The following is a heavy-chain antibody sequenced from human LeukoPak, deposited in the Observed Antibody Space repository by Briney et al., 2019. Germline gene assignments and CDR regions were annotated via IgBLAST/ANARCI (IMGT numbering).Heavy chain of an antibody. CDR3: AGGHDSSGYSHY. CDR2: ISYDGSNK. Sequence: PGGSLRLSCAASGFTFSSYAKHWVRQAPGKGLEWVAVISYDGSNKYYADSVKGRFTISRDNSKNTLYLQMNSLRAEDTAVYYCAGGHDSSGYSHYWGQGTLVTVST. D-gene: IGHD3-22*01. CDR1: GFTFSSYA. J-gene: IGHJ4*02. V-gene: IGHV3-30-3*01.